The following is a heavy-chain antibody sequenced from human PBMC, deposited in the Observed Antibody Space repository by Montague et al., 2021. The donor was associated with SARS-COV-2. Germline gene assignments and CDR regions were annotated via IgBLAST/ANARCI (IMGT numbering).Heavy chain of an antibody. V-gene: IGHV4-59*01. D-gene: IGHD2-8*01. CDR2: IYYSGST. J-gene: IGHJ6*02. CDR1: GGSISGFY. Sequence: SETLSLTCTVSGGSISGFYWSWIRQPPGKGLEWIWYIYYSGSTKYNPSLESRVAVSVDRSKNQVSLKLTSVTAADTAVYYCARLLRSCTNGVCRTYYYYALDVWGQGTTVTVSS. CDR3: ARLLRSCTNGVCRTYYYYALDV.